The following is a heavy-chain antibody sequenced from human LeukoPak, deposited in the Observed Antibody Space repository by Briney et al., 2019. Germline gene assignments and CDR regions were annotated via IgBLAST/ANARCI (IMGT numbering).Heavy chain of an antibody. CDR3: ARGLPPDY. V-gene: IGHV4-39*07. CDR1: GGSISSSSYY. CDR2: INHSGST. J-gene: IGHJ4*02. Sequence: PSETLSLTCTVSGGSISSSSYYWGWIRQPPGKGLEWIGEINHSGSTNYNPSLKSQVTISVDTSKNQFSLKLSSVTAADTAVYYCARGLPPDYWGQGTLVTVSS.